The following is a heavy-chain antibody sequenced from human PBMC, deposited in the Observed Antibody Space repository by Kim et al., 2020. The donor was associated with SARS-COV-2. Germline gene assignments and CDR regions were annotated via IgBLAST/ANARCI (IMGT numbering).Heavy chain of an antibody. Sequence: SETLSLTCAVYGGSFSGYYWSWIRQPPGKGLEWIGEINHSGSTNYNPSLKSRVTISVDTSKNQFSLKLSSVTAADTAVYYCARGDIVVVTAIPGGEGEYGMDVWGQGTTVPVAS. CDR3: ARGDIVVVTAIPGGEGEYGMDV. V-gene: IGHV4-34*01. CDR2: INHSGST. J-gene: IGHJ6*02. D-gene: IGHD2-21*02. CDR1: GGSFSGYY.